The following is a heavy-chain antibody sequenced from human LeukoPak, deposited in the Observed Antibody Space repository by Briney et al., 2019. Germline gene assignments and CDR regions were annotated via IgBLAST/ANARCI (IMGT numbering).Heavy chain of an antibody. Sequence: GGSLRLSCAASGFTVSSNYMSWVRQAPGKGLEWVSVIYSGGSTYYADSVKGRFTVSRDNSKNTLYLQMNSLRAEDTAVYYCARESITGTTFDAFDIWGQGTMVTVSS. CDR1: GFTVSSNY. CDR2: IYSGGST. D-gene: IGHD1-20*01. J-gene: IGHJ3*02. V-gene: IGHV3-53*01. CDR3: ARESITGTTFDAFDI.